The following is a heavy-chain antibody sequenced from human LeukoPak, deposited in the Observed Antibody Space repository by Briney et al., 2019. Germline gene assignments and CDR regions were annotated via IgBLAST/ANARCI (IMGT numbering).Heavy chain of an antibody. Sequence: TSSETLSLTCAVSGYSISSGYYWGWIRQPPGKGLEWIGSIYHSGSTYYNPSLKSRVTISVDTSKNQFSLKLSSVTAADTAVYYCARDPYYDFWSGYFYRLNWFDPWGQGTLVTVSS. D-gene: IGHD3-3*01. J-gene: IGHJ5*02. V-gene: IGHV4-38-2*02. CDR2: IYHSGST. CDR1: GYSISSGYY. CDR3: ARDPYYDFWSGYFYRLNWFDP.